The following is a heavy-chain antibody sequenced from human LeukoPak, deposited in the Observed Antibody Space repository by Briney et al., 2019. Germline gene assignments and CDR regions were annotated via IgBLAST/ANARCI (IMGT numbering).Heavy chain of an antibody. CDR2: ISAYNGNT. V-gene: IGHV1-18*01. J-gene: IGHJ5*02. CDR1: GYTFSSYG. D-gene: IGHD2-2*01. Sequence: ASVKVSCKASGYTFSSYGISWVRQAPGQGLEWVGWISAYNGNTNYAQKLQGRVTMTTDTSTSTAYMELRSLRSDDTAVYYCATTRYCSSTSCYVSRNNWFDPWGQGTLVTVSS. CDR3: ATTRYCSSTSCYVSRNNWFDP.